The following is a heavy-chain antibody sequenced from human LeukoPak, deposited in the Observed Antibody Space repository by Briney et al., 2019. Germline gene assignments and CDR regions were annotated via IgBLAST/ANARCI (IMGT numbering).Heavy chain of an antibody. CDR1: GFTFSSYA. V-gene: IGHV3-30-3*01. CDR2: ISYDGSNK. D-gene: IGHD3-22*01. CDR3: AKARVPADYYDSSGDPFDP. J-gene: IGHJ5*02. Sequence: GRSLRLSCAASGFTFSSYAMHWVRQAPGKGLEWVAVISYDGSNKYYADSVKGRFTISRDNSKNTLYLQMNSLRAEDTAVYYCAKARVPADYYDSSGDPFDPWGQGTLVTVSS.